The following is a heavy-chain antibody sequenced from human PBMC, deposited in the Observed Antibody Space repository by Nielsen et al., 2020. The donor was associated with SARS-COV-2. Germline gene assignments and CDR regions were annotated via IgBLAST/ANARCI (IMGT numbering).Heavy chain of an antibody. CDR2: IRSKAYGGTT. V-gene: IGHV3-49*02. Sequence: VRQMPGKGLKWVGFIRSKAYGGTTEYAASVKGRFTISRDDSKSIAYLQMNSLKTEDTAVYYCTRAGDIVVVPAASSDYFDYWGQGTLVTVSS. J-gene: IGHJ4*02. D-gene: IGHD2-2*01. CDR3: TRAGDIVVVPAASSDYFDY.